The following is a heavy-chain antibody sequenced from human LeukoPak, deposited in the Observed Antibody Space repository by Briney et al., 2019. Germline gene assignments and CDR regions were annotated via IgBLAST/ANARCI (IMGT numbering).Heavy chain of an antibody. D-gene: IGHD1-26*01. CDR3: ARGGGGSSRFDY. J-gene: IGHJ4*02. CDR1: GFTFSSSW. CDR2: INSDGSYT. V-gene: IGHV3-74*01. Sequence: GGSLRLSCAASGFTFSSSWMHWVRQAPGKGLVWVSRINSDGSYTTYADSVKGRFTISRDNAKNTLYLQMDSLRAEDTAVYYCARGGGGSSRFDYWGQGTVVTVSS.